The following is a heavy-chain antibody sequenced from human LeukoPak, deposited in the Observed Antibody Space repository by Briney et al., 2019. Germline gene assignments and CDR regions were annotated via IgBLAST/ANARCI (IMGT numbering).Heavy chain of an antibody. J-gene: IGHJ6*03. CDR3: ARTLEMATIESYYYYMDV. Sequence: PSGTLSLTCAVSGASISSSNWWSWVRQPPGKGLEWIGEIYHSGTTNYNPSLKGRITISVDKSKNQFSLKLSSVTAADTAVYYCARTLEMATIESYYYYMDVWGKGTTVTVSS. V-gene: IGHV4-4*02. CDR1: GASISSSNW. D-gene: IGHD5-24*01. CDR2: IYHSGTT.